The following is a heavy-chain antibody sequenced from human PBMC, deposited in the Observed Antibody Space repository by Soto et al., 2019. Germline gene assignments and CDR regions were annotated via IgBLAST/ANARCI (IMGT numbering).Heavy chain of an antibody. Sequence: GSLRLSCAASGFTFSSYSMNWVRQAPGKGLEWVSYISSSSSTIYYADSVKGRFTISRDNAKNSLYLQMNSLRAEDTAVYYCARDFTVTTTYYYYYRDVWGKGTTVTVSS. D-gene: IGHD4-17*01. CDR1: GFTFSSYS. CDR2: ISSSSSTI. CDR3: ARDFTVTTTYYYYYRDV. V-gene: IGHV3-48*01. J-gene: IGHJ6*03.